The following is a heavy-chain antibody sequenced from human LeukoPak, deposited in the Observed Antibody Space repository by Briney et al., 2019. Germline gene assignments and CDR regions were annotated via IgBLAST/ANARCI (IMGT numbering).Heavy chain of an antibody. CDR1: GYTFTSYG. CDR3: ARATGSYCSSTSCYLNWFDP. D-gene: IGHD2-2*01. V-gene: IGHV1-18*01. CDR2: ISAYNGNT. Sequence: GASVKVSCKASGYTFTSYGISWVRQAPGQGLEWMGWISAYNGNTNYAQKLQGRVTMTTDTSTSTAYMELRSLRSDDTAVYYCARATGSYCSSTSCYLNWFDPWGQGTLVTVSS. J-gene: IGHJ5*02.